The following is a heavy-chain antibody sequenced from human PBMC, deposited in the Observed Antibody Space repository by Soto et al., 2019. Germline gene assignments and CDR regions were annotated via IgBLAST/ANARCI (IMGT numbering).Heavy chain of an antibody. J-gene: IGHJ5*02. D-gene: IGHD3-10*01. CDR3: AREVDTYYYGSGRKNWFDP. Sequence: SQTLSLTCAISGDSVSSNSAAWNWIRQSPSRGLEWLGRTYYRSKWYNDYTVSVKSRITINPDTSKNQFSLQLNSVTPEDTAVYYCAREVDTYYYGSGRKNWFDPWGQGTLVTVSS. CDR2: TYYRSKWYN. CDR1: GDSVSSNSAA. V-gene: IGHV6-1*01.